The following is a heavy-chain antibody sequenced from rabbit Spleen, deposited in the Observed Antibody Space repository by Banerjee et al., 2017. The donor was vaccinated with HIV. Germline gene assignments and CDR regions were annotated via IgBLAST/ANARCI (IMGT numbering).Heavy chain of an antibody. Sequence: QEQLEESGGGLVKPGGTLTLTCKASGFSFSSVYWLCWVRQAPGKGLEWIACIDVGNKGTTYYASWAKGRFTISKTSSTTVTLQMTSLTAADMAIYFCARDGSGWGANFDSWGPGTLVTVS. CDR1: GFSFSSVYW. J-gene: IGHJ4*01. CDR2: IDVGNKGTT. V-gene: IGHV1S45*01. D-gene: IGHD4-1*01. CDR3: ARDGSGWGANFDS.